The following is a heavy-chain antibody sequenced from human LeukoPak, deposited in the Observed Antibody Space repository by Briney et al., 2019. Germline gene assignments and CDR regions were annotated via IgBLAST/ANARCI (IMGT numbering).Heavy chain of an antibody. D-gene: IGHD3-3*01. CDR1: GYTFTGYY. CDR2: INPNSGGT. Sequence: GASVKVSCKASGYTFTGYYMHWVRQAPGQGLEWMGWINPNSGGTNYAQKFQGRVTMTRDTSISTAYMELSRLRSDDTAVYYCARDPRSITIFGVVPVTPGFDYWGQGTLVTVSS. CDR3: ARDPRSITIFGVVPVTPGFDY. V-gene: IGHV1-2*02. J-gene: IGHJ4*02.